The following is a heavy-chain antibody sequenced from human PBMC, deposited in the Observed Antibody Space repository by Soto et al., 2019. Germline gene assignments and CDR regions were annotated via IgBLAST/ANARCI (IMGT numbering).Heavy chain of an antibody. CDR1: GFTFSNAW. D-gene: IGHD2-2*01. Sequence: VQLVESGGGLVKPGGSLRLSCAASGFTFSNAWMSWVRQAPGKGLEWVGRIKSKTDGGTTDYAAPVKGRFTISRDDSKNTLYLQMNSLKTEDTAVYYCTQDIVVVPADRPQQVDYWGQGTLVTVSS. CDR3: TQDIVVVPADRPQQVDY. CDR2: IKSKTDGGTT. J-gene: IGHJ4*02. V-gene: IGHV3-15*01.